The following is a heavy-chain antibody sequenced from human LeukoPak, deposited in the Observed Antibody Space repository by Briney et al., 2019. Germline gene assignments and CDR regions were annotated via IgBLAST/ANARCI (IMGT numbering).Heavy chain of an antibody. CDR1: GYSISSGYY. CDR3: ASHCGGDCYDFDY. D-gene: IGHD2-21*02. CDR2: IYHSGST. Sequence: PSETLSLTCTVSGYSISSGYYWGWIRQPPGKGLEWIGSIYHSGSTNYNPSLKSRVTISVDKSKNQFSLKLSSVTAADTAVYYCASHCGGDCYDFDYWGQGTLVTVSS. J-gene: IGHJ4*02. V-gene: IGHV4-38-2*02.